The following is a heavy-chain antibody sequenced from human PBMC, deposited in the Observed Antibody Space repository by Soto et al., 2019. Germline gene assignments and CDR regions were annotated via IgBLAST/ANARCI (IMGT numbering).Heavy chain of an antibody. J-gene: IGHJ4*02. D-gene: IGHD3-16*01. CDR2: IYYSGST. CDR3: ARDLRAGGDY. CDR1: GGSISIYD. Sequence: PSVTLCLTGTFAGGSISIYDGSWSRQPPGKGLEWIGYIYYSGSTNYNPSLKSRVTISVDTSKNQFSLKLSSVTAADTAVYYCARDLRAGGDYWGQGTLVTVSS. V-gene: IGHV4-59*01.